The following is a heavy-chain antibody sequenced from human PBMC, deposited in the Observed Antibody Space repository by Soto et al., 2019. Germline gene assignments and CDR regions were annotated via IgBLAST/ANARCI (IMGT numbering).Heavy chain of an antibody. CDR3: ARDWVAMIVVNGMDV. J-gene: IGHJ6*02. Sequence: GSLRLSCAASGFTFSSYAMHWVRQAPGKGLEWVAVISYDGSNKYYADSVKGRFTISRDNSKNTLYLQMNSLRAEDTAVYYCARDWVAMIVVNGMDVWGQGTTVTVSS. CDR2: ISYDGSNK. V-gene: IGHV3-30-3*01. CDR1: GFTFSSYA. D-gene: IGHD3-22*01.